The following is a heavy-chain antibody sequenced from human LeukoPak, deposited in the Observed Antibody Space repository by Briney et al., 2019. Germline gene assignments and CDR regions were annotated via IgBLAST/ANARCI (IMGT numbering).Heavy chain of an antibody. CDR3: ARGPHDYIDY. Sequence: SETLSLTCAVYGGSFSGYYWSWIRQPPGKGLEWIGYIYYSGSTNYNPSLKSRVTISVDTSKNQFSLKLSSVTAADTAVYYCARGPHDYIDYWGQGTLVTVSS. J-gene: IGHJ4*02. CDR2: IYYSGST. CDR1: GGSFSGYY. V-gene: IGHV4-59*01.